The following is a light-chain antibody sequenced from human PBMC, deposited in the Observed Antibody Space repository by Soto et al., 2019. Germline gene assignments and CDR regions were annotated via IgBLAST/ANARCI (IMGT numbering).Light chain of an antibody. CDR1: SSDVGGYNY. Sequence: QSVLTQPASVSGSTGQSITISCTGTSSDVGGYNYVSWYQQHPGKAPKLMIYEVSNRPSGVSNRCSGSKSDNTASLTISGLQAEDEADYSGSSYTSSSTFYFFGTERKLPVL. CDR3: SSYTSSSTFYF. V-gene: IGLV2-14*01. CDR2: EVS. J-gene: IGLJ1*01.